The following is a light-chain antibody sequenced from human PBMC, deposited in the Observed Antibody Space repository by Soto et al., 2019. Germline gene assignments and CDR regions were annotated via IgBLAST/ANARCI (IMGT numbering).Light chain of an antibody. CDR2: DVT. CDR3: GSYTRSNTLEMV. V-gene: IGLV2-14*03. J-gene: IGLJ2*01. CDR1: RSYVGVYYY. Sequence: QSALTQPASVSGSPGQSITISCTGTRSYVGVYYYVSWFQQHPGKAPKLMIYDVTKRPSGVSNRFSGSMSGNTASLTISGLQAEDEAHYYCGSYTRSNTLEMVFGGGTKLTVL.